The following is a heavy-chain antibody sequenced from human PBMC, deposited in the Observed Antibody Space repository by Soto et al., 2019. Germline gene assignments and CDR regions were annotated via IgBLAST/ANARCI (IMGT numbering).Heavy chain of an antibody. CDR2: INHSGST. Sequence: SETLSLTCAVYGGSFSGYYWSWIRQPPGKGLEWIGEINHSGSTNDNPSLKSRVTISVDTSKNQFSLKLSSVTAADTAVYYCASPGVYYGMDVWGQGTTVTVSS. CDR3: ASPGVYYGMDV. V-gene: IGHV4-34*01. D-gene: IGHD2-8*01. CDR1: GGSFSGYY. J-gene: IGHJ6*02.